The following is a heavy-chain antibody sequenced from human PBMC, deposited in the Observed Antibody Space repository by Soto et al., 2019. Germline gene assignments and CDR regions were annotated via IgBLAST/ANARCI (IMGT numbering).Heavy chain of an antibody. V-gene: IGHV4-4*02. CDR3: ARVGGSWPSFYYAMDV. J-gene: IGHJ6*02. CDR2: IYLSGNP. D-gene: IGHD6-13*01. Sequence: SETLSLTCAVSGGSISSNYWWSWVRQPPGKGLEWIGEIYLSGNPNYTPSLKSRVTISVDKSKNQFSVKLSSVTAADTAVYYCARVGGSWPSFYYAMDVWGQGTTVTVSS. CDR1: GGSISSNYW.